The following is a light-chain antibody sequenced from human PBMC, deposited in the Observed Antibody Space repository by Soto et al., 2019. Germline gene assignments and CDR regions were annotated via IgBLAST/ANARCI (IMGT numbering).Light chain of an antibody. CDR1: TSNIGSNY. V-gene: IGLV1-47*01. J-gene: IGLJ1*01. CDR2: RNN. Sequence: QSVLTQPPSASGTPGQGVTISCSGSTSNIGSNYVYWYQQLPGTAPKLLIYRNNQRPSGVPDRFSGSKSGTSASLAISGLRSDDAAHYLCATWDDSLNGFYVFGTAPKV. CDR3: ATWDDSLNGFYV.